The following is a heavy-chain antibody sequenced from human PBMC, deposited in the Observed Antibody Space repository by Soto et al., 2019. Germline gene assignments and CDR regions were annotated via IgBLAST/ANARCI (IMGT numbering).Heavy chain of an antibody. V-gene: IGHV1-3*01. CDR3: ARVYYGSGSSYGMDV. CDR1: GYTFTSYA. D-gene: IGHD3-10*01. CDR2: INAGNGNT. Sequence: GASVKVSCKASGYTFTSYAMHWVRQAPGQRLEWMGWINAGNGNTKYSQKFQGRVTITRDTSASTAYMELSSLRSEDTAVYYCARVYYGSGSSYGMDVWGQGTTVTVSS. J-gene: IGHJ6*02.